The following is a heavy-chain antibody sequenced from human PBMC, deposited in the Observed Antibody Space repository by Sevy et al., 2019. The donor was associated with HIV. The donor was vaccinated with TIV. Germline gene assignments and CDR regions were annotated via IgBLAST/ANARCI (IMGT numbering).Heavy chain of an antibody. CDR1: GFRFSDEP. CDR3: GRDTQFGFDY. CDR2: IRSDSSVM. D-gene: IGHD3-16*01. J-gene: IGHJ4*02. V-gene: IGHV3-48*02. Sequence: GGSLRLSCVASGFRFSDEPMNWVRQAPGKGLEWISNIRSDSSVMSYADTVRGRFTVSIDNARNSLSLQRNSLRDEDTALYYCGRDTQFGFDYWGQGTLVTVSS.